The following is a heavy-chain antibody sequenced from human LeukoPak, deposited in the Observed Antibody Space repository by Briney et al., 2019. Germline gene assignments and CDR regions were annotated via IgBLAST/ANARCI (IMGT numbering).Heavy chain of an antibody. CDR3: ARELRDGALQTDAFDI. D-gene: IGHD4-17*01. V-gene: IGHV3-74*01. Sequence: PGGSLRLSCAASEFTLSDHWMHWVRQAPGKGLEWVSRIKYDGSSRSYADSVRARFSISRDNAKNTLYLQMDSLRGEDTAVYYCARELRDGALQTDAFDIWGQGTMVTVSS. J-gene: IGHJ3*02. CDR2: IKYDGSSR. CDR1: EFTLSDHW.